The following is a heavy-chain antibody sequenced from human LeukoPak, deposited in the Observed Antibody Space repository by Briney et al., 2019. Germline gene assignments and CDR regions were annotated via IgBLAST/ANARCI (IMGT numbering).Heavy chain of an antibody. CDR2: IYQTGST. CDR1: TDSTNTYY. V-gene: IGHV4-59*01. CDR3: VRLRWELMAPYFDH. Sequence: SETLSLTCSVSTDSTNTYYWSRIRQSPGKGLEWIGHIYQTGSTDYSPSFRSRVTISIDMSKKEFSLKLTPVTVADTAMYYCVRLRWELMAPYFDHWGQGAFVIVSS. J-gene: IGHJ4*02. D-gene: IGHD1-26*01.